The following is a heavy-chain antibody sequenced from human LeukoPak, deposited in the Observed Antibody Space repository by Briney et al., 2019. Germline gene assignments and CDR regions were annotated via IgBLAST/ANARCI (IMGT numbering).Heavy chain of an antibody. V-gene: IGHV1-2*02. J-gene: IGHJ5*02. Sequence: ASVKVSCKAPGYTFTGYYMHWVRQAPGQGLEWMGWINPNSGGTNYAQKFQGRVTMTRDTSISTAYMELSRLRSDDTAVYYCARGLEGIQLWLVLRVPNWFDPWGQGTLVTVSS. CDR3: ARGLEGIQLWLVLRVPNWFDP. CDR1: GYTFTGYY. CDR2: INPNSGGT. D-gene: IGHD5-18*01.